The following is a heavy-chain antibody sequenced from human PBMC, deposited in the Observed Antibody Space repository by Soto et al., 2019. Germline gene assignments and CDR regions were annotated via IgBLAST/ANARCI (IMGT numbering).Heavy chain of an antibody. CDR1: RYTLHRHY. J-gene: IGHJ3*02. CDR3: ARLELTYYDFWSGYYTAHDAFDI. Sequence: ASVQVSRKASRYTLHRHYMHLVGQAPRPRREGIGWIKPSRCGTNHAQKLQGRVTMTRDTSISTAYMELSRLRSDDTAAYYCARLELTYYDFWSGYYTAHDAFDIWGQGTMVNVSS. V-gene: IGHV1-2*02. CDR2: IKPSRCGT. D-gene: IGHD3-3*01.